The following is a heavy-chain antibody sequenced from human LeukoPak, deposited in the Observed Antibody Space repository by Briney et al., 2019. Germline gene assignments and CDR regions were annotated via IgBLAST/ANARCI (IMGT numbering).Heavy chain of an antibody. D-gene: IGHD3-22*01. CDR3: ARIRCGHTDNIGYNY. CDR2: INHGGGT. Sequence: PSETLSLTCAVHGVSVSGYYWSWIRQPPGKGLEWIGEINHGGGTTYNPSLKRRVTISVDTSENHFSLRLPSVTAADTAVYYCARIRCGHTDNIGYNYWGQGTLVTVSS. J-gene: IGHJ4*02. CDR1: GVSVSGYY. V-gene: IGHV4-34*01.